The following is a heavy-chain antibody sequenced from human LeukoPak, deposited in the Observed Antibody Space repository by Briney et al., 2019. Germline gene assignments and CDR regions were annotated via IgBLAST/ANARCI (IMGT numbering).Heavy chain of an antibody. CDR3: APPNPAFA. Sequence: GGSLRLSCEGSGFTFSNYWMGWVRQAPGKGLQWVANIKTDGSEKYYVDSVKGRFTISRDNAKNSLYLQMNSLRAEDTAVYYCAPPNPAFAWGQGTLVTVSS. J-gene: IGHJ5*02. CDR1: GFTFSNYW. D-gene: IGHD3-10*01. CDR2: IKTDGSEK. V-gene: IGHV3-7*01.